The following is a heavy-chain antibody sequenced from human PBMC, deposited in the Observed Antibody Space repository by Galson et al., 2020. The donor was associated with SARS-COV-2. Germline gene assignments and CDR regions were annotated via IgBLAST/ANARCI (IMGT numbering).Heavy chain of an antibody. Sequence: GESLKISCKGSGYSFSNYWIGWVRQMPGKGLEWMGIIYPGDSHSRYSPSFRGQVTISADKSISTAYLQWSSLKASDTAMYYCARHGASSGWYEGIDYWGQGTLVTVSS. J-gene: IGHJ4*02. CDR2: IYPGDSHS. CDR1: GYSFSNYW. CDR3: ARHGASSGWYEGIDY. V-gene: IGHV5-51*01. D-gene: IGHD6-19*01.